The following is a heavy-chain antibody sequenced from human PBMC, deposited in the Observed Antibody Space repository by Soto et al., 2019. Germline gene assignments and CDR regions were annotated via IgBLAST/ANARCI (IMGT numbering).Heavy chain of an antibody. J-gene: IGHJ6*02. Sequence: RKGLEWIGEINHSGSTNYNPSLKSRVTISVDTSKNQFSLKLSSVTAADTAVYYCAVGVVVAAADYYYYGMDVWGQGTTVTVSS. V-gene: IGHV4-34*01. CDR2: INHSGST. CDR3: AVGVVVAAADYYYYGMDV. D-gene: IGHD2-15*01.